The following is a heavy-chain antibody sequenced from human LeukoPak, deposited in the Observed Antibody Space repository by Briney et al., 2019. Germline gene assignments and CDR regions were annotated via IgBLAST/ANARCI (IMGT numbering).Heavy chain of an antibody. D-gene: IGHD3-22*01. V-gene: IGHV4-4*02. CDR3: ARTYYYDSSGPPNYYYYYGMDV. CDR1: GGSISSSNW. Sequence: SGTLSLTCAVSGGSISSSNWWSWVRQPPGKGLEWIGETYHSGSTNYNPSLKSRVTISVDKSKNQFSLKLSSVTAADTAVYYCARTYYYDSSGPPNYYYYYGMDVWGQGTTVTVSS. CDR2: TYHSGST. J-gene: IGHJ6*02.